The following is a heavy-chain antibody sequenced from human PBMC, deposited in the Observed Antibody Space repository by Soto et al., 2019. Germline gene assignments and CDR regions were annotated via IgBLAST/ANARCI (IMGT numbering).Heavy chain of an antibody. V-gene: IGHV3-33*01. CDR2: IWYDGSNK. CDR1: GFPFSSYG. J-gene: IGHJ4*02. Sequence: GGSLRLSCAASGFPFSSYGMHWVRQAPGKGLDWVGVIWYDGSNKDYAESVKGRFTISRDNAKNSLYLEMNSLRAEDTAVYYCARESEDLTSNFDYWGQGTLVTVSA. CDR3: ARESEDLTSNFDY.